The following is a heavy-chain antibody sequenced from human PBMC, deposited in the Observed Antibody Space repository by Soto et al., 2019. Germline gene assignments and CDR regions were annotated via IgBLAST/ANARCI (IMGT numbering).Heavy chain of an antibody. J-gene: IGHJ6*02. Sequence: SETLSLTCAVYGGSFSGYYWSWIRQPPGKGLEWIGEINHSGSTNYNPSLKSRVTISVDTSKNLFSLKLSSVTAADTALYYCASGGGSGKTRYYYYGMDVWGQGTTVTVSS. CDR3: ASGGGSGKTRYYYYGMDV. V-gene: IGHV4-34*01. CDR2: INHSGST. D-gene: IGHD6-19*01. CDR1: GGSFSGYY.